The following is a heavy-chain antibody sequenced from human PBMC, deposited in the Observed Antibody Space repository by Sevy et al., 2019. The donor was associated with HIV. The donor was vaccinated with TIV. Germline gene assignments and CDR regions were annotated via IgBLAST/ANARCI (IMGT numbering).Heavy chain of an antibody. CDR3: AKDLSSYSNWFDP. V-gene: IGHV3-30*18. J-gene: IGHJ5*02. CDR2: ISYDGSNK. CDR1: GFTFSSYG. Sequence: GGSLRLSCAASGFTFSSYGMHWVRQAPGKGLEWVAVISYDGSNKYYADSVKGRFTISRDNSKNPLYLQMNSLRAEDTAVYYCAKDLSSYSNWFDPWGQGTLVTVSS. D-gene: IGHD2-15*01.